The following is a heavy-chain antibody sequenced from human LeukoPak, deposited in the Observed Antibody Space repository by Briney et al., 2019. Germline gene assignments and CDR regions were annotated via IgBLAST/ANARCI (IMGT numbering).Heavy chain of an antibody. V-gene: IGHV3-64D*06. CDR3: APSPYDYESSCYFA. Sequence: GGSLRLSCSDSGFTFSSYAMHWVRQAPGKGLEYVSAISSNGGSTYYADSVKGRFTISRDNSKNTLYLQMSSLGAEDTAGYYCAPSPYDYESSCYFAWGQGTLVTVSS. CDR1: GFTFSSYA. CDR2: ISSNGGST. J-gene: IGHJ5*02. D-gene: IGHD3-22*01.